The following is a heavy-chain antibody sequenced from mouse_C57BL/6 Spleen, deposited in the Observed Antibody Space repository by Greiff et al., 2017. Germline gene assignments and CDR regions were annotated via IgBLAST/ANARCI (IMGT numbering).Heavy chain of an antibody. D-gene: IGHD2-4*01. Sequence: VKLMESGPGLVQPSPSLSITCTVSGFSLTSYGVHWVRQSPGKGLEWLGVIWRGGSTDYNAAFISRLSVSKDNSKSQVFFKMNSLQADDTAIYYCARNGNDYDGEGFAYWGQGTLVTVSA. V-gene: IGHV2-2*01. CDR2: IWRGGST. CDR3: ARNGNDYDGEGFAY. J-gene: IGHJ3*01. CDR1: GFSLTSYG.